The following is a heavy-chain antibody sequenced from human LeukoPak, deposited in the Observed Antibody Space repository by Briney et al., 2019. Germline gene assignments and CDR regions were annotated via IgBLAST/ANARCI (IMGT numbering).Heavy chain of an antibody. Sequence: GGSLRLSCAASGFTFSSYSMIWVRQAPGKGLEGFSAISGSGGRTYYADSVKGRFTISRDNSKNTLYLQMNSLRAEDTAVYYCVGDSSGYYRDYFDYWGQGTLVTVSS. CDR2: ISGSGGRT. CDR1: GFTFSSYS. J-gene: IGHJ4*02. D-gene: IGHD3-22*01. CDR3: VGDSSGYYRDYFDY. V-gene: IGHV3-23*01.